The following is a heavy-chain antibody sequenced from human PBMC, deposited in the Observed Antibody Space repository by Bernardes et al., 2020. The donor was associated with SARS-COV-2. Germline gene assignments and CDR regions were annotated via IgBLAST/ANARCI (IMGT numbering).Heavy chain of an antibody. CDR1: GYSFTSYG. CDR2: ISAFNGNT. D-gene: IGHD3-22*01. CDR3: ARAFENYYDRSGNYYSDAFDI. Sequence: KVSCKVSGYSFTSYGLSWVRQAPGQGLEWMGWISAFNGNTNYAQKVQDRVTLTADTSTSTVYMELRSLRSDDTAVYYCARAFENYYDRSGNYYSDAFDIWGQGTMVTVSP. J-gene: IGHJ3*02. V-gene: IGHV1-18*01.